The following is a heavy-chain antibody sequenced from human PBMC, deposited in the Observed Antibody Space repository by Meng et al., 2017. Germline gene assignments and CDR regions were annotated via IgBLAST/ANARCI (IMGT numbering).Heavy chain of an antibody. D-gene: IGHD3-22*01. CDR1: GGSFSGYY. CDR3: ARVPTYYYDSSGYYLFDY. CDR2: INHSGST. Sequence: GELRQGGAGLLKPSETLSLTCAVYGGSFSGYYWSWIRQPPGKGLEWIGEINHSGSTNYNPSLKSRVTISVDTSKNQFSLKLSSVTAADTAVYYCARVPTYYYDSSGYYLFDYWGQGTLVTVSS. V-gene: IGHV4-34*01. J-gene: IGHJ4*02.